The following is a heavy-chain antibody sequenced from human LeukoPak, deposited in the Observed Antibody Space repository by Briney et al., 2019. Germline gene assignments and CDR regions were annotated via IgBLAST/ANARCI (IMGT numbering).Heavy chain of an antibody. CDR2: ISGSGNST. D-gene: IGHD2-15*01. Sequence: QPGGSLRLSCAASGLTFSGYAMSWVRQAPAKGPDWVSLISGSGNSTYYADSVKGRFTISRDNSKNTLYLQMNSLRAEDTAVYYCAKVLVLVSANRYYFDYWGQGTLVTVSS. CDR3: AKVLVLVSANRYYFDY. V-gene: IGHV3-23*01. CDR1: GLTFSGYA. J-gene: IGHJ4*02.